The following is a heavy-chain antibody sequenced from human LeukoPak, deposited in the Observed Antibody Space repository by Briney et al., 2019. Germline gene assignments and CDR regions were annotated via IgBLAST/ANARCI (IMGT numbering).Heavy chain of an antibody. Sequence: GGSLRLSCSASGFTFSSYAMHWVRQAPGKGLEYVSAISSNGGSTYYADSVKGRFTISRDNSKNTLYLQMSSLRAEDTAVYYCVKDGDILTSYYIGPFDYWGQGTLVTVSS. D-gene: IGHD3-9*01. CDR2: ISSNGGST. CDR3: VKDGDILTSYYIGPFDY. CDR1: GFTFSSYA. V-gene: IGHV3-64D*06. J-gene: IGHJ4*02.